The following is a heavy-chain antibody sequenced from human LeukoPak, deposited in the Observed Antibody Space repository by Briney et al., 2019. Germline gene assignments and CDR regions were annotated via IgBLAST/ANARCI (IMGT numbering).Heavy chain of an antibody. D-gene: IGHD2-15*01. V-gene: IGHV3-9*01. CDR3: AKDISAEIVEGMDV. Sequence: GGSLRLSCAASGFTFDVYAMHWVRQAPGKGRGWVSGISWNSGSIGYADSVKGRFTISRDNAKNSLYLQMNSLRAEDTALYYCAKDISAEIVEGMDVWGQGPTVTVSS. J-gene: IGHJ6*02. CDR1: GFTFDVYA. CDR2: ISWNSGSI.